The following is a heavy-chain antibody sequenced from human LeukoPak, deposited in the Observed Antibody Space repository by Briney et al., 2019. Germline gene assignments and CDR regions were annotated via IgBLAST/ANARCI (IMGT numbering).Heavy chain of an antibody. CDR3: SIATAGYYFDY. J-gene: IGHJ4*02. V-gene: IGHV4-4*07. CDR1: GGSIGSNY. Sequence: SETLSLTCTVSGGSIGSNYWTWIRQPAGKGLEWIGRIYASGATNYNPPLKSRVTMSVDASKNQFSLKLSSVTAADTAVYYCSIATAGYYFDYWGQGTLVTVSS. D-gene: IGHD6-13*01. CDR2: IYASGAT.